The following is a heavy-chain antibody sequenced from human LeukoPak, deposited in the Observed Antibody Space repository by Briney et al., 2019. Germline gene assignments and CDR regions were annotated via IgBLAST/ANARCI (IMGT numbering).Heavy chain of an antibody. CDR3: ARALNGGSSSSYIY. D-gene: IGHD6-6*01. CDR1: GGTFSSYA. CDR2: IIPIFGTA. J-gene: IGHJ4*02. Sequence: ASVTVSCKASGGTFSSYAISWVRQAPGQGLEWMGGIIPIFGTANYAQKFQGRVTITTDESTSTAYMELSSLRSEDTAVYYCARALNGGSSSSYIYWGQGTLVTVSS. V-gene: IGHV1-69*05.